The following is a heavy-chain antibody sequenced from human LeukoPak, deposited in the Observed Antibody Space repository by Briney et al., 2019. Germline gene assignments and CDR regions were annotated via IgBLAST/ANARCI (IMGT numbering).Heavy chain of an antibody. Sequence: ASGKVSCKASGYSFTSDDINWVRQAPGQGLGWMGGMNAKSGRTGYAREFQGRVYLTRNRSTTTAYMELSILTSEDKAVYLCSRGDLPTYGHEWLGPWGQENLVIVSS. D-gene: IGHD3-10*01. CDR2: MNAKSGRT. CDR1: GYSFTSDD. V-gene: IGHV1-8*01. CDR3: SRGDLPTYGHEWLGP. J-gene: IGHJ5*02.